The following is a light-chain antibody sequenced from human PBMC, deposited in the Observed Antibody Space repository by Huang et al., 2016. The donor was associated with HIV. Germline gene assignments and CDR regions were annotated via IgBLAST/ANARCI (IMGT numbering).Light chain of an antibody. CDR1: QSISSK. CDR3: QQYNNWPFT. CDR2: GAS. J-gene: IGKJ3*01. Sequence: ERVITQSPVTLSVSPGERAPFSCRASQSISSKFAWYQQKPGQAPRRLIYGASTRATGIPARFSGSGSGTEFTLTISSLQSEDFAVYYCQQYNNWPFTFGPGTRVDIK. V-gene: IGKV3-15*01.